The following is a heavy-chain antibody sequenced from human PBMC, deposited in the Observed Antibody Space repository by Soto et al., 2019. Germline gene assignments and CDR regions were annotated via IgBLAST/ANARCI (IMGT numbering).Heavy chain of an antibody. D-gene: IGHD4-17*01. J-gene: IGHJ5*02. CDR1: GYTLNEVA. Sequence: QVQLVQSGAEVKKPGASVKVSCKVSGYTLNEVAMHWVRQAPGKGLEWLGGFDPDEAETIYAQHFRCRVTMTEDTSTDTVYMELSSLRSEDTALYFCTTYHGDYNFDHWGQGTLVTVSS. CDR2: FDPDEAET. V-gene: IGHV1-24*01. CDR3: TTYHGDYNFDH.